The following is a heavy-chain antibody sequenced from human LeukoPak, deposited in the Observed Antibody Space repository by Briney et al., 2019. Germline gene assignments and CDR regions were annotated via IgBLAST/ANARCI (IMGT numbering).Heavy chain of an antibody. D-gene: IGHD2-2*01. V-gene: IGHV3-7*01. CDR1: GFIFSDYW. CDR3: ARASTGRSRDY. Sequence: GGSLRLSCEASGFIFSDYWMSWVRQAPGKGLEWVANIKHDGSATFYVDSVNGRFTVSRDNAKNSVYLQLNSLRDEDTAVYYCARASTGRSRDYWGQGTLVTVSS. CDR2: IKHDGSAT. J-gene: IGHJ4*02.